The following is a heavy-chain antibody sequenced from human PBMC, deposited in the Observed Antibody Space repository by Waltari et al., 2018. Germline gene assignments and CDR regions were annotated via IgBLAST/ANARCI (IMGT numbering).Heavy chain of an antibody. Sequence: QVQLVQSGAEVKKPGSSVKVSCKASGGTFSSSAICWVRPAPGPALEWMGGIIPIFGTANYAQKFQSRVTITTDESTSTAYMELSSLRAEDTAVYYCARDGGPPIRPAHDAFDIWGQGTMVTVSS. J-gene: IGHJ3*02. CDR1: GGTFSSSA. CDR3: ARDGGPPIRPAHDAFDI. CDR2: IIPIFGTA. V-gene: IGHV1-69*05.